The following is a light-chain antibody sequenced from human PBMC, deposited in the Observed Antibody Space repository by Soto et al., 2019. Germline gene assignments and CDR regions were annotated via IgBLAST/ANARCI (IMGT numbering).Light chain of an antibody. J-gene: IGLJ3*02. CDR3: ATWDDDLNHWV. V-gene: IGLV1-47*01. CDR2: RNS. Sequence: QSVLTQPSSESAIPEQTVTISCSGNSSNIGPNYVYWYQQFPGTAPKLIISRNSHRPSWVPDRISGSKSATSATLAISGLRSEDEADYHCATWDDDLNHWVFGGGTQLTVL. CDR1: SSNIGPNY.